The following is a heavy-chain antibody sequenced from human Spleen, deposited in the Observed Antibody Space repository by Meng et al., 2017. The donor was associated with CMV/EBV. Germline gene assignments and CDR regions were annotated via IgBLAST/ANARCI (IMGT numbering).Heavy chain of an antibody. CDR3: GRAATDPLDI. J-gene: IGHJ3*02. CDR1: GYTFTDYF. Sequence: VSCKASGYTFTDYFIHWVRQAPGQGLEWMGWINPNTGGTNSAQRFQGRVTMTRDTSITTAYLELSSLEYDDTAVYYCGRAATDPLDIWGQGTMVTVSS. CDR2: INPNTGGT. V-gene: IGHV1-2*02. D-gene: IGHD2-15*01.